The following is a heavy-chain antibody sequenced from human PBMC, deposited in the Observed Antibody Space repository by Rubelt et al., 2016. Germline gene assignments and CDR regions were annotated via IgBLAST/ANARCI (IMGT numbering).Heavy chain of an antibody. J-gene: IGHJ6*02. CDR2: GST. D-gene: IGHD3-3*01. CDR3: ARSPFGIYYYYYGMDV. V-gene: IGHV4-34*13. Sequence: GSTNYNPSLKSRVTISVDTSKNQFSLKLSSVTAADTAVYYCARSPFGIYYYYYGMDVWGQGTTVTVSS.